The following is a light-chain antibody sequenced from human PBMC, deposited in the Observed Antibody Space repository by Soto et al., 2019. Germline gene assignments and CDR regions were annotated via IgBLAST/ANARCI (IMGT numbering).Light chain of an antibody. CDR2: DAS. V-gene: IGKV3-11*01. Sequence: EIVLTQSPGTLSLSPGERATLSCRASQSISSYLAWYQQKPGQAPRLLIYDASNRATGVPARFSGSGSGTDFNLTISSLEPEDFAVYYCQQRSSSPLTFGGGTTVEIK. CDR3: QQRSSSPLT. J-gene: IGKJ4*01. CDR1: QSISSY.